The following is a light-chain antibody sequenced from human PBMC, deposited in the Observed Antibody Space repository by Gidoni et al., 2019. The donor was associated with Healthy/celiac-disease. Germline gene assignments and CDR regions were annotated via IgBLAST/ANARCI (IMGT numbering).Light chain of an antibody. CDR2: KAS. Sequence: DIKMTQSPSTLSASVGDRVTITCRASQSISSWLAWYQQKPGKAPKLLIYKASSLESGVPSRFSGSGSGTEFTLTISSLQPDDFATYYCQQYNSYSYTFGQXTKLEIK. CDR1: QSISSW. V-gene: IGKV1-5*03. CDR3: QQYNSYSYT. J-gene: IGKJ2*01.